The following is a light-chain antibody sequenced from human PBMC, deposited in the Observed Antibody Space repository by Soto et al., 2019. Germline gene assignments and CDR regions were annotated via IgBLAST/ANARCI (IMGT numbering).Light chain of an antibody. CDR2: AAS. V-gene: IGKV1-27*01. J-gene: IGKJ1*01. CDR3: QKYNSAPQT. CDR1: QGISNY. Sequence: DIPMTQSPSSLSASVGDRVTITCRASQGISNYLAWYQQKPGKVPKLLIYAASTLQSGVPSRFSGSGSGTDFTLTIRSMQHEDDATYYWQKYNSAPQTFGQGTKVEIK.